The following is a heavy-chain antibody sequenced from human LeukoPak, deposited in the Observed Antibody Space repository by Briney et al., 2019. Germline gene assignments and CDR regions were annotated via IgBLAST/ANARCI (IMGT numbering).Heavy chain of an antibody. CDR3: AKDWSYGGNSWKYFGS. D-gene: IGHD4-23*01. CDR2: ISWRSDSV. J-gene: IGHJ4*02. CDR1: GFTFSSYS. V-gene: IGHV3-9*01. Sequence: GGSLRLSCAASGFTFSSYSMNWVRQAPGKGLEWVSGISWRSDSVDYAESVKGRFTISRDNAKNSLYLQMNSLRADDTALYYCAKDWSYGGNSWKYFGSWGQGILVTVSS.